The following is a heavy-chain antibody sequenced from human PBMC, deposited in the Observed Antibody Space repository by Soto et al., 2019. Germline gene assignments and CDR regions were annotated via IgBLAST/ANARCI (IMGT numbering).Heavy chain of an antibody. CDR3: AGHSSGWFYFDS. Sequence: LETLSLTCTFSGYSITSNSYFLAWIRQPPGKGLEWIGSIYYSGTTYYNPSLKSRVTISVDRSKNQFSLKLSSVTAADTAVYYCAGHSSGWFYFDSWGHGTLVTVSS. CDR1: GYSITSNSYF. CDR2: IYYSGTT. J-gene: IGHJ4*01. D-gene: IGHD6-19*01. V-gene: IGHV4-39*01.